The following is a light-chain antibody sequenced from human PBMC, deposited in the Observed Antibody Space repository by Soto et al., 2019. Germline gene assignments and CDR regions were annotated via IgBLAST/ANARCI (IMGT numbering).Light chain of an antibody. CDR3: QQHGTSPIT. Sequence: EIVFTHSPDTLSFSPWERATLSCRASQTVIHNHLAWHQQKPGQTPRLLVYGASSRATGIPDRFSGSGSGTDFTLTISRLEPEDFAVYYCQQHGTSPITFGQGTRLE. J-gene: IGKJ5*01. V-gene: IGKV3-20*01. CDR1: QTVIHNH. CDR2: GAS.